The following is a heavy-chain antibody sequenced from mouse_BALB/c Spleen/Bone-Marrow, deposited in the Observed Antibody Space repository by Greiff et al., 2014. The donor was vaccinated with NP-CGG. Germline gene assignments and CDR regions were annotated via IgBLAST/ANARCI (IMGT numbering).Heavy chain of an antibody. CDR1: GYAFTNYL. CDR3: ARRDGNYAWFAY. J-gene: IGHJ3*01. D-gene: IGHD2-1*01. V-gene: IGHV1-54*03. CDR2: INPGSGGT. Sequence: QVQLQQPGAELVRPGPSVKVSCKASGYAFTNYLIEWVKQRPGQGLEWIGVINPGSGGTNYNEKLKGKATLTADKSSSTAYMQLSSLTSDDSAVYFCARRDGNYAWFAYWGQGTLVTVSA.